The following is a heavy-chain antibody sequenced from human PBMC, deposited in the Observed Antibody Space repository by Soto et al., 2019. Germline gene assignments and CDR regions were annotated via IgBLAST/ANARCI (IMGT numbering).Heavy chain of an antibody. CDR2: IIPVFGTA. V-gene: IGHV1-69*13. CDR3: ARGWNDFPH. CDR1: GGTFSSYA. Sequence: SVKVSCKASGGTFSSYAISWVRQAPGQGLECMGGIIPVFGTANYAQRFQGRVTINADESTSTVYTELSSLRSEDTAVYYCARGWNDFPHWGQGTLVTVSS. D-gene: IGHD1-1*01. J-gene: IGHJ1*01.